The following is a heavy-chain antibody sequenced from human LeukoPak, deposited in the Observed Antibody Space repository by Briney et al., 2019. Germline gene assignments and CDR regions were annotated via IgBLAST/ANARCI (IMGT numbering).Heavy chain of an antibody. J-gene: IGHJ2*01. CDR2: FDPEDGET. D-gene: IGHD3-22*01. CDR3: ATHFSYYYDSSGYYFRYWYFDL. Sequence: ASVKHSCKVSAYTLTELSMHWVRHAPGKALEWMGGFDPEDGETIYAQKFQGRVTMTEDTSTDTAYMELSSLRSEDTAVYYCATHFSYYYDSSGYYFRYWYFDLWGRGTLVTVSS. V-gene: IGHV1-24*01. CDR1: AYTLTELS.